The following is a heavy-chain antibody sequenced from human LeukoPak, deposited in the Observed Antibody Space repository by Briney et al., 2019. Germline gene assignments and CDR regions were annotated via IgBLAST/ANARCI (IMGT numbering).Heavy chain of an antibody. Sequence: GGSLRLSCAASGFTFSSYAMSWVRQAPGKGLEWVANIKQDGSEKYYVDSVKGRFTISRDNAKNSLYLQMNSLRAEDTAVYYCARNSGSYPWGQGTLVTVSS. D-gene: IGHD1-26*01. V-gene: IGHV3-7*01. CDR3: ARNSGSYP. CDR1: GFTFSSYA. CDR2: IKQDGSEK. J-gene: IGHJ5*02.